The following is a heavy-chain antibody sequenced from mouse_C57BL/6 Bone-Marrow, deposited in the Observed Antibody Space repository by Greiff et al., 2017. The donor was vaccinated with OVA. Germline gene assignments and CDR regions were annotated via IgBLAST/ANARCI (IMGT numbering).Heavy chain of an antibody. CDR2: ISDGGSYT. V-gene: IGHV5-4*01. Sequence: EVQRVESGGALVNPLGSLKLSCAASGFTFSSYAMSWVRQTPEQRLEWVATISDGGSYTYYPDNVKGRFTISRDNAKNNLYLQMSHLKSEDTARYYCARDPDYYGRFAYWGQGTLVTVSA. D-gene: IGHD1-1*01. J-gene: IGHJ3*01. CDR3: ARDPDYYGRFAY. CDR1: GFTFSSYA.